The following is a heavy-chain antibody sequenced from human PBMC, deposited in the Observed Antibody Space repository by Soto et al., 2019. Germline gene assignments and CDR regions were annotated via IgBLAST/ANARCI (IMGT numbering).Heavy chain of an antibody. D-gene: IGHD3-10*01. Sequence: EVQLVESGGGLVKPGGSLRLSCAASGFTFSSYSMNWVRQAPGKGLEWVSSISSSSSYIYYADSVKGRFTISRDNAKNSLYLQINSLRAEDKAVYYCARGGKDYGSGDPYYYYYYMDVWGKGTTVTVSS. CDR3: ARGGKDYGSGDPYYYYYYMDV. V-gene: IGHV3-21*01. CDR1: GFTFSSYS. CDR2: ISSSSSYI. J-gene: IGHJ6*03.